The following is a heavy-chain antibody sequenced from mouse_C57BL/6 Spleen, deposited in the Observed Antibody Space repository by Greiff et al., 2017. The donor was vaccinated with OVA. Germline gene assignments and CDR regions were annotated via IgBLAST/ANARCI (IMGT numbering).Heavy chain of an antibody. J-gene: IGHJ2*01. CDR3: AIFTVDY. CDR1: GYTFTSYW. Sequence: QVQLKQPGAELVKPGASVKVSCKASGYTFTSYWMHWVKQRPGQGLEWIGRIHPSDSDTNYNQKFKGKATLTVDKSSSTAYMQRSSLTSEDSAVYYCAIFTVDYWGQGTTLTVSS. V-gene: IGHV1-74*01. CDR2: IHPSDSDT.